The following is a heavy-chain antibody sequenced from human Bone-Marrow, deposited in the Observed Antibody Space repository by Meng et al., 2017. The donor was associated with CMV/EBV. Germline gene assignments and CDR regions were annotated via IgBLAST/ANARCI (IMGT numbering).Heavy chain of an antibody. CDR1: GYTFTGYY. D-gene: IGHD6-19*01. CDR2: INPKGGGT. Sequence: ASVKVSXKASGYTFTGYYMHWVRQAPGQGLEWMGWINPKGGGTNYAQKFQGRVTMTTDTSTSTAYMELRGLRSDDTAVHYCARDAGTIAVSGIGDYWGQGTLVTVSS. CDR3: ARDAGTIAVSGIGDY. J-gene: IGHJ4*02. V-gene: IGHV1-2*02.